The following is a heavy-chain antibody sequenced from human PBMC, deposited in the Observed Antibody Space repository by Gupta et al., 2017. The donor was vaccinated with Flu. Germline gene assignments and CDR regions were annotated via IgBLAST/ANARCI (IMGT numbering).Heavy chain of an antibody. CDR1: GGSFSSHA. CDR2: IIPVFGTA. Sequence: QVQLVQSGAEVKKPGSSVKVSCKASGGSFSSHALSWVRQAPGQGLEWMGGIIPVFGTANYAQKFQGRVTITADESTSTAYMELSSLRTEDTAVYYCARDVQSSNYYYFDYWGQGTLVAVSA. CDR3: ARDVQSSNYYYFDY. J-gene: IGHJ4*02. V-gene: IGHV1-69*01. D-gene: IGHD3-22*01.